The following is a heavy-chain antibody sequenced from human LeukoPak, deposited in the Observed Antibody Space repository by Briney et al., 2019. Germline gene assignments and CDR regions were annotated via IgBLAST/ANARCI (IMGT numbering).Heavy chain of an antibody. CDR1: GFTFRSYG. J-gene: IGHJ5*02. D-gene: IGHD1-7*01. CDR2: IIQDGSEK. Sequence: GGSLRLSCAASGFTFRSYGMSWVRQAPGKGLEWVANIIQDGSEKYYVDSVKGRFTISRDNAKKSLYLQMNSLRADDTAVYYCARAFRLNYFDPWGQGTLVTVSS. CDR3: ARAFRLNYFDP. V-gene: IGHV3-7*05.